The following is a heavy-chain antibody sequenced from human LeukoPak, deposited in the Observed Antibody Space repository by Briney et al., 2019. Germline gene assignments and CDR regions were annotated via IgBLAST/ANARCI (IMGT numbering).Heavy chain of an antibody. CDR3: ARDLAYYDFWSGYYTLTYFDY. CDR1: GGSISSGNYY. J-gene: IGHJ4*02. Sequence: SETLSLTCTVSGGSISSGNYYWSWMRQPPGKGLEWIGYIYYSGSTYYNPSLKSRVIISVDTSKNQFSLKLSSVSAADTAVYYCARDLAYYDFWSGYYTLTYFDYWGQGTLVTVSS. D-gene: IGHD3-3*01. CDR2: IYYSGST. V-gene: IGHV4-30-4*08.